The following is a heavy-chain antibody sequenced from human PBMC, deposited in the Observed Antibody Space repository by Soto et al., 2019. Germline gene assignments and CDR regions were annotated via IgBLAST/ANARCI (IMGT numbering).Heavy chain of an antibody. CDR3: ASGLQPRN. CDR2: INHSGST. Sequence: KTSETLSLTCAVYGGSFSGYYWSWIRQPPGKGLEWIGEINHSGSTNYNPSLKSRVTISVDTSKNQFSLKLSSVTAADTAVYYCASGLQPRNWGQGTLVTVSS. J-gene: IGHJ4*02. D-gene: IGHD4-4*01. V-gene: IGHV4-34*01. CDR1: GGSFSGYY.